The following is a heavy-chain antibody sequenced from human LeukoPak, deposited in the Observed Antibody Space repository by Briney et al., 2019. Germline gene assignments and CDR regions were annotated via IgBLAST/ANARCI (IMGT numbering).Heavy chain of an antibody. D-gene: IGHD2-21*01. J-gene: IGHJ5*02. V-gene: IGHV4-34*01. CDR2: INHSGST. CDR1: GGSFSGYY. CDR3: ARHISGLNWFDP. Sequence: TSSETLSLTCAVYGGSFSGYYWSWIRQPPGKGLEWIGEINHSGSTNYNPSLKSRVTISVDTSNNQFSLKLRSVTAADTAVYYGARHISGLNWFDPWGQGTLVTVSS.